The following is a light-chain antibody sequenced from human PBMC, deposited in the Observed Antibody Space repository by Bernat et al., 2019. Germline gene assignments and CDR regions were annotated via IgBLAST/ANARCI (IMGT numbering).Light chain of an antibody. J-gene: IGLJ1*01. CDR3: SSYTSSSTLYV. Sequence: QSALTQPASVSGSPGQSITISCTGTTSDIGGYNYVSWYQAHPGKAPKLMIHDVSNRPSGVSNRFSGSKSGNTDSLTISGLQAEDEADYYCSSYTSSSTLYVFGTGTKVTVL. CDR2: DVS. V-gene: IGLV2-14*03. CDR1: TSDIGGYNY.